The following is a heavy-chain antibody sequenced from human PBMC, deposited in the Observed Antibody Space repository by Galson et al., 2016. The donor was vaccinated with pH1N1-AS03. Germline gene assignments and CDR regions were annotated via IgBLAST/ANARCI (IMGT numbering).Heavy chain of an antibody. J-gene: IGHJ3*02. CDR2: VYWDETR. V-gene: IGHV2-5*02. CDR1: GVSVTSSGVG. Sequence: PALVTPTQTLTPTCSVSGVSVTSSGVGVGWFRQPPGKALEWLALVYWDETRRYSPSLKNRLTITKDSSKNQVVLTVTSVDPMDIATYFCALPNSGGNAFEIWGPGTMVTVSS. CDR3: ALPNSGGNAFEI. D-gene: IGHD2/OR15-2a*01.